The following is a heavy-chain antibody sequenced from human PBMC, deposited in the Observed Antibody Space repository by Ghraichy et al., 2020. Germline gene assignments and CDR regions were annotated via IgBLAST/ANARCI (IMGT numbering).Heavy chain of an antibody. CDR3: ARGRRWAVRGWFDP. CDR1: GGSFSGYY. Sequence: SQTLSLTCAVYGGSFSGYYWSWIRQPPGKGLEWIGEINHSGSTNYNPSLKSRVTISEDTSKNQFSLKLSSVTAADTAVYYCARGRRWAVRGWFDPWGQGTLVTVSS. V-gene: IGHV4-34*01. D-gene: IGHD3-10*01. J-gene: IGHJ5*02. CDR2: INHSGST.